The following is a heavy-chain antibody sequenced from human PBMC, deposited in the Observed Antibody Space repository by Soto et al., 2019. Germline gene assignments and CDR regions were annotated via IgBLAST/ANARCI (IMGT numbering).Heavy chain of an antibody. CDR1: GFTFDDYA. D-gene: IGHD6-13*01. V-gene: IGHV3-9*01. CDR3: AKDMYSSSQHELDY. CDR2: ISWNSGSI. Sequence: SLRLSCAASGFTFDDYAMHWVRQAPGKGLEWVSGISWNSGSIGYADSVKGRFTISRDNAKNSLYLQMNSLRAEDTALYYCAKDMYSSSQHELDYWGQGTLVTVSS. J-gene: IGHJ4*02.